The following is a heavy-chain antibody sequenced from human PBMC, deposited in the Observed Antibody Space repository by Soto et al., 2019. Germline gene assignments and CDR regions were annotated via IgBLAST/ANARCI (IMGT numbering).Heavy chain of an antibody. J-gene: IGHJ4*02. V-gene: IGHV4-59*01. Sequence: SETLSLTCTVSGGSISVDYWNWIRQPPGKGLECIGYIYYSGSTNYNPSLKSRVTISIDTSKNQFSLKLSSVTAADTAVYYCARRYCSSGSCYAAFDYWGQGTLVTVS. CDR2: IYYSGST. CDR1: GGSISVDY. CDR3: ARRYCSSGSCYAAFDY. D-gene: IGHD2-15*01.